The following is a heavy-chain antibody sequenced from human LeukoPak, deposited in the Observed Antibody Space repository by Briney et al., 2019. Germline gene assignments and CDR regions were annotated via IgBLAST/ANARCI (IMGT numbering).Heavy chain of an antibody. Sequence: ASVKVSCKASGYTFTSYGISWVRQAPGQGLEWMGWISAYNGNTNYAQKLQARVTMTTDTSTSTAYMELRSLRSDDTAVYYCARKEAVAGLFDYWGQGTLVTVSS. V-gene: IGHV1-18*01. D-gene: IGHD6-19*01. J-gene: IGHJ4*02. CDR1: GYTFTSYG. CDR2: ISAYNGNT. CDR3: ARKEAVAGLFDY.